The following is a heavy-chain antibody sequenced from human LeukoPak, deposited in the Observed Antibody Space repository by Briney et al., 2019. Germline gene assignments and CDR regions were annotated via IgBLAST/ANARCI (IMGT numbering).Heavy chain of an antibody. Sequence: SVKVSCKASGGTFSSYAISWVRQAPGQGLEWMGGIIPIFGTANYAQKFQGRVTITTDESTSTAYMELSSLRSEDTAVYYCASSIEMATITFDYWGQGTQVTVSS. V-gene: IGHV1-69*05. CDR3: ASSIEMATITFDY. CDR2: IIPIFGTA. CDR1: GGTFSSYA. J-gene: IGHJ4*02. D-gene: IGHD5-24*01.